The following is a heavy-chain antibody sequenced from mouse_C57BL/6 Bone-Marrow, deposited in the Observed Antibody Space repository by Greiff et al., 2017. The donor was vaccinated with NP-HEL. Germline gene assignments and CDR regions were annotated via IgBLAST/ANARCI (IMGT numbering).Heavy chain of an antibody. Sequence: QVQLQQSGAELVKPGASVKLSCKASGYTFTSYWMHWVKQRPGRGLEWIGRIDPNGGGTKYNEKFKSKATLTVDKPSSTAYMQLSSLTSEDSAVYYCARQWGYGSSPPAFAYWGQGTLVTVSA. CDR3: ARQWGYGSSPPAFAY. J-gene: IGHJ3*01. CDR1: GYTFTSYW. V-gene: IGHV1-72*01. D-gene: IGHD1-1*01. CDR2: IDPNGGGT.